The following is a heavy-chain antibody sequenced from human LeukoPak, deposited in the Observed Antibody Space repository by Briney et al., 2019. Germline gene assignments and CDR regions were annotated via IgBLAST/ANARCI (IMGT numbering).Heavy chain of an antibody. Sequence: GGSLRLSCAASGFTVSSSYMNWVRQAPGKGLEWVSVVYSGGSAYYADSVKGRFTISRDNSKNTLYLQMNSLRAEDTAVYYCARDSSSWYLVYWFDPWGQGTLVTVSS. CDR2: VYSGGSA. V-gene: IGHV3-66*01. CDR1: GFTVSSSY. D-gene: IGHD6-13*01. J-gene: IGHJ5*02. CDR3: ARDSSSWYLVYWFDP.